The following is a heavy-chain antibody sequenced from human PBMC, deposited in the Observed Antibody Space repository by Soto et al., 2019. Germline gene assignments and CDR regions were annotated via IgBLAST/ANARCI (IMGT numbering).Heavy chain of an antibody. Sequence: GGSLRLSCASSGFTFSNSVMSWVRQAPGKGLEWVSTISGSGGTTYYADCVKGRFTIPRDNSKNTLYLQMNSLRAEDTSAYYCAKAPHGFTLRDFDIWGQGTMVNV. CDR3: AKAPHGFTLRDFDI. D-gene: IGHD3-3*01. J-gene: IGHJ3*02. CDR2: ISGSGGTT. CDR1: GFTFSNSV. V-gene: IGHV3-23*01.